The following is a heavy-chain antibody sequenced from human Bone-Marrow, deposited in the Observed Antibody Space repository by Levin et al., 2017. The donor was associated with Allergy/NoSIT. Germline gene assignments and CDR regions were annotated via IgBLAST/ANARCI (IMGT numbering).Heavy chain of an antibody. CDR1: GYSFTRYW. J-gene: IGHJ4*02. Sequence: GESLKISCKASGYSFTRYWIGWVRQMPGKGLEWMGVIFPDDSDTRYSPSFEGQVTISVDTSISTVYLQWTSLKASDTAMYYCARPPAPHKNARSAYHYGPFVDYWGLGTLVTVSS. CDR2: IFPDDSDT. CDR3: ARPPAPHKNARSAYHYGPFVDY. V-gene: IGHV5-51*01. D-gene: IGHD3-22*01.